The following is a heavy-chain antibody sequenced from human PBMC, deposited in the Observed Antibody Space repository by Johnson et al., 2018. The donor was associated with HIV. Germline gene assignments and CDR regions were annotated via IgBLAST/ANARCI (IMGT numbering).Heavy chain of an antibody. V-gene: IGHV3-64*01. J-gene: IGHJ3*02. Sequence: VQLMESGGGVVQPGRSLRLSCAASGFAFSGYAMHWVRQAPGKGLEYVSSISSNGGGTYYANSVRGRFTISRDNAKNSLYLQMNSLRAEDTAVYYCARDGRTGPYAFDIWGQGTMVTVSS. D-gene: IGHD7-27*01. CDR2: ISSNGGGT. CDR3: ARDGRTGPYAFDI. CDR1: GFAFSGYA.